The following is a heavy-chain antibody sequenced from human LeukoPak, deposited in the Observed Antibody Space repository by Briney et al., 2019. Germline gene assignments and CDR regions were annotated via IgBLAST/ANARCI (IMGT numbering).Heavy chain of an antibody. V-gene: IGHV4-34*01. J-gene: IGHJ4*02. CDR3: ARGRHGGYRY. D-gene: IGHD5-12*01. CDR1: GGSFSGYY. Sequence: TSETLSLTCAVYGGSFSGYYWSWIRQPPGKGLEWIGEINHSGSTNYNPSLKSRVTISVDTSKNQFSLKLSSVTAVDTAVYYCARGRHGGYRYWGQGTLVTVSS. CDR2: INHSGST.